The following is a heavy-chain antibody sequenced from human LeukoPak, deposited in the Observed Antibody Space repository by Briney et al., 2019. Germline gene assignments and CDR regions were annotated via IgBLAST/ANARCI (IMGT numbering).Heavy chain of an antibody. V-gene: IGHV1-3*01. CDR2: INAGNGNT. D-gene: IGHD3-22*01. CDR1: GYTFTSYA. CDR3: ARYYYDSSGSHDY. Sequence: ASVKVSCKASGYTFTSYAMHWVRQAPGQRLEWMGWINAGNGNTKYSQKFQGRVTITRDTSASTAYMELRSLRSDDTAVYYCARYYYDSSGSHDYWGQGTLVTVSS. J-gene: IGHJ4*02.